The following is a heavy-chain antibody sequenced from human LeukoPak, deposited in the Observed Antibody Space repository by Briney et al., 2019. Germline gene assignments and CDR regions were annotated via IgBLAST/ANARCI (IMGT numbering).Heavy chain of an antibody. CDR1: GGSVSSYY. CDR2: IYTSGSP. D-gene: IGHD2-21*01. V-gene: IGHV4-4*07. Sequence: KPSETLSLTCTVSGGSVSSYYWISIRQPAGKGLEWIGRIYTSGSPNYNPSLKSRVTMSLDTPKNQISLKLTSVTAADTAVYYCARECASCSINTMDVWGKGTTVTVSS. J-gene: IGHJ6*03. CDR3: ARECASCSINTMDV.